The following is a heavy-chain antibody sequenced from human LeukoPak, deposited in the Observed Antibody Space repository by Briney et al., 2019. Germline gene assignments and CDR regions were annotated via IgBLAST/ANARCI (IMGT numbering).Heavy chain of an antibody. CDR2: INPNSGGT. Sequence: ASVKVSCKASGYTFTGYYMHWVRQAPGQGLEWMGWINPNSGGTNYAQKFQGRVTMTRDTSISTAYMELRSLRSDDSAVYYCARETYYYDSSGYPDAFDIWGQGTMVTVSS. CDR1: GYTFTGYY. D-gene: IGHD3-22*01. J-gene: IGHJ3*02. V-gene: IGHV1-2*02. CDR3: ARETYYYDSSGYPDAFDI.